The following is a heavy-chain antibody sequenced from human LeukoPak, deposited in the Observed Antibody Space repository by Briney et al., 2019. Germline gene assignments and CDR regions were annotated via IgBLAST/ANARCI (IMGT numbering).Heavy chain of an antibody. V-gene: IGHV1-8*01. CDR1: GYTFTSYD. CDR2: MNPNSGNT. Sequence: GASVKVSCKASGYTFTSYDINWVRQATGQGLEWMGWMNPNSGNTGYAQKFQGRVTMTRDTSISTAYMELSRLRSDDTAVYYCASLPPAPPSGSKGVYYFDYWGQGTLVTVSS. J-gene: IGHJ4*01. D-gene: IGHD1-26*01. CDR3: ASLPPAPPSGSKGVYYFDY.